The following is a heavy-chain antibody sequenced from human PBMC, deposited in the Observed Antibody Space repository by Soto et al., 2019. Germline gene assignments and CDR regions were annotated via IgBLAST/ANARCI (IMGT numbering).Heavy chain of an antibody. V-gene: IGHV1-18*01. CDR2: ITNYNGNT. CDR1: GYSFTSYG. Sequence: QVQLVQSGAEVMKPGASVKVSCKASGYSFTSYGISWVRQAPGQGLEWMGWITNYNGNTNYVQKLQGRVTMTIDTSTSTAYMELRSLRSDDTAVYYCGRVEKHLSNPNIDYWGQGTPVTVSS. D-gene: IGHD2-21*01. J-gene: IGHJ4*02. CDR3: GRVEKHLSNPNIDY.